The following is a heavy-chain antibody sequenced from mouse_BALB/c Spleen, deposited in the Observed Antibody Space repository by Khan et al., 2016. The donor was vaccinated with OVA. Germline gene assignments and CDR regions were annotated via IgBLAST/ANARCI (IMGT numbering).Heavy chain of an antibody. CDR2: ISPGSGTP. Sequence: ELARPGASVKMSCKASGYTFTSYWINWIKQRPGQGLEWIGRISPGSGTPYYNEMFKGKATLTVDTSSSTAYIQLSSLSSEDSAVYCCVRENYYGSSHYAMDYWGQGTSVTVSS. J-gene: IGHJ4*01. CDR3: VRENYYGSSHYAMDY. D-gene: IGHD1-1*01. CDR1: GYTFTSYW. V-gene: IGHV1S41*01.